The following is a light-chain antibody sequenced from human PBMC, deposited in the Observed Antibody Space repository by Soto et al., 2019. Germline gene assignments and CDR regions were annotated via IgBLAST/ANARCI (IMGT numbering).Light chain of an antibody. V-gene: IGKV1-5*03. CDR1: YKSDNL. CDR2: EAS. Sequence: DIQMTQSPSSLSASVGDRVTITCRASYKSDNLLAWFQQKPEKAPKLLIYEASTVESGVPSRFSGSGSGTEFTLTISSLQTDDFASYYCLHFSTYPLTFGGGTKVDIK. J-gene: IGKJ4*01. CDR3: LHFSTYPLT.